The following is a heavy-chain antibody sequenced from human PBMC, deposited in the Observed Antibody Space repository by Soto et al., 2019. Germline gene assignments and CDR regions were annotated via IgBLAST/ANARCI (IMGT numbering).Heavy chain of an antibody. Sequence: SETLSLTCAVYGGSFSGYYWSWIRQPPGKGLEWIGEINHSGSTNYNPSLKSRVTISVDTSKNQFSLKLSSVTAADTAVYYCARVRLNVYDSWGQGTLVTVSS. CDR3: ARVRLNVYDS. D-gene: IGHD3-3*01. J-gene: IGHJ4*02. V-gene: IGHV4-34*01. CDR1: GGSFSGYY. CDR2: INHSGST.